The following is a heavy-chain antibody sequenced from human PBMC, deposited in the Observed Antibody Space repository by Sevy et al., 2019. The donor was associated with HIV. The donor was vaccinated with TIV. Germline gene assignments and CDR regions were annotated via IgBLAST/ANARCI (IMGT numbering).Heavy chain of an antibody. V-gene: IGHV1-69*13. D-gene: IGHD3-16*01. CDR3: ARDRDITFGGGDAFDV. CDR2: ITPFFGST. CDR1: GGTFDTYS. Sequence: ASVKVSCKASGGTFDTYSISWLRQAPGQGLEWMGGITPFFGSTNYAQKFQGRVTITADASTGTAYMDLSGLRPEDSAVYFCARDRDITFGGGDAFDVWGQGTMVTVSS. J-gene: IGHJ3*01.